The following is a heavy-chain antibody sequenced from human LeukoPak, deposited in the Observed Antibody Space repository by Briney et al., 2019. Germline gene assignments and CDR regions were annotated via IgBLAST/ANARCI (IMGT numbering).Heavy chain of an antibody. D-gene: IGHD2-8*01. J-gene: IGHJ4*02. CDR3: ARGSMVYAS. Sequence: PSETLSLTCAVYGGSFSGYYWSWIRQPPGKGLEWIGEINHSGSTNYNPSLKSRVTISVDTSKNQFSLKLSSVTAADTAVYYCARGSMVYASWGQGTLVTVSS. V-gene: IGHV4-34*01. CDR2: INHSGST. CDR1: GGSFSGYY.